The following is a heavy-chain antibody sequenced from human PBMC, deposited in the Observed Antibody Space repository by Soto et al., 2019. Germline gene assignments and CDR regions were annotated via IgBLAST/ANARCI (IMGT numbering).Heavy chain of an antibody. D-gene: IGHD2-21*01. CDR2: ISYDGSNK. V-gene: IGHV3-30*18. J-gene: IGHJ6*02. CDR1: GFTFSSYG. Sequence: GGSLRLSCAASGFTFSSYGMHWVRQAPGKGLEWVAVISYDGSNKYYADSVKGRFTISRDNSKNTLYLQMNSLRAEDTAVYYCAKDVVATHYYYYYGMDVWGQGXTVTVSS. CDR3: AKDVVATHYYYYYGMDV.